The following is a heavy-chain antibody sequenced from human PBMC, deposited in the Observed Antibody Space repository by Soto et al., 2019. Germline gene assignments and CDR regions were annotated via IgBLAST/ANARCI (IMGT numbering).Heavy chain of an antibody. V-gene: IGHV4-34*01. J-gene: IGHJ3*02. D-gene: IGHD1-26*01. CDR2: INHSGST. Sequence: SETLSLTCAVYGGSFSGYYWTWIRQPPGTGLEWIGEINHSGSTNYNPSLKSRVTISVDTSKNQFSLKLTSVTAADTAVYYCARQRSYDAFDIWGQGTMVTVSS. CDR3: ARQRSYDAFDI. CDR1: GGSFSGYY.